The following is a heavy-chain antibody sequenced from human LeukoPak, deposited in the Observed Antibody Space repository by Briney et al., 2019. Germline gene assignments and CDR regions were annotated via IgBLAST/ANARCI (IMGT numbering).Heavy chain of an antibody. Sequence: GASVKVSCKASGYTFTGYYMHWVRQAPGQGLEWMGWINPNSGGTNYAQKFQGRVTMTRDTSISTAYMELSRLTSDDTAVYYCARRRVGATTELDYWGQGTLVTVSS. D-gene: IGHD1-26*01. V-gene: IGHV1-2*02. CDR3: ARRRVGATTELDY. CDR2: INPNSGGT. CDR1: GYTFTGYY. J-gene: IGHJ4*02.